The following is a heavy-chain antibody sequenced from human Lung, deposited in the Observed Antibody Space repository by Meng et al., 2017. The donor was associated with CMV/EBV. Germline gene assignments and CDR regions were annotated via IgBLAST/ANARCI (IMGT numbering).Heavy chain of an antibody. J-gene: IGHJ4*02. D-gene: IGHD2-15*01. CDR1: GYTFGSYG. V-gene: IGHV1-18*04. CDR2: FVNYVDT. CDR3: ASGTPGRSYCDY. Sequence: QVPLWQVGPEVMKPGASVRFSCTSSGYTFGSYGICWVRQAPGQGLEWMGWFVNYVDTYPAPKFQGRVTMTTDTHTNTAFMELRSLTSDDTAVYYCASGTPGRSYCDYWGQGTLVTVSS.